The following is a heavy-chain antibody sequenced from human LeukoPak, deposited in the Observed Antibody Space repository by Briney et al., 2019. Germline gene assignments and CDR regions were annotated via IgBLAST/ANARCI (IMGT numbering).Heavy chain of an antibody. D-gene: IGHD4-17*01. CDR3: ARDADYPYYFDY. CDR2: ISAYNGNT. J-gene: IGHJ4*02. V-gene: IGHV1-18*01. CDR1: GYTFTSYG. Sequence: ASVKVSCKASGYTFTSYGISWVRQAPGQGLEWMGWISAYNGNTNYAQKLRGRVTMTTDTSTSTAYMGLRSLRSDDTAVYYCARDADYPYYFDYWGQGTLVTVSS.